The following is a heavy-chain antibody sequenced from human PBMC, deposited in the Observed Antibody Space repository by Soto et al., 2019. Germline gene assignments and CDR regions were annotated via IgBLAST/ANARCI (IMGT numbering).Heavy chain of an antibody. J-gene: IGHJ4*02. CDR2: ISSSSYI. CDR3: ARGVYCSGGSCLFDY. Sequence: EVQLVESGGGLVKPGGSLRLSCAASGFTFSTYNMNWVRQAAGKGLAWVSSISSSSYIYYADSVKGRFTISRDNAKNSLYLQMNSLRAEDTAVYYCARGVYCSGGSCLFDYWGQGTLVTVSS. CDR1: GFTFSTYN. V-gene: IGHV3-21*01. D-gene: IGHD2-15*01.